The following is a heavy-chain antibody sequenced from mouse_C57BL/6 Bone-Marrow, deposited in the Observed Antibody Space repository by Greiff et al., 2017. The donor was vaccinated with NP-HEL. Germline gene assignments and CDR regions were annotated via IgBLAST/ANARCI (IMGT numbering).Heavy chain of an antibody. J-gene: IGHJ1*03. D-gene: IGHD1-1*01. V-gene: IGHV1-75*01. Sequence: VQLQQPGPELVKPGASVKISCKASGYTFTDYYINWVKQRPGQGLEWIGWIFPGSGSTYYNEKFKGKATLTVDKSSSTAYMLLSSLTSEDAAVYFCARGTDYYYGSSAYWYFDVWGTGTTVTVSS. CDR2: IFPGSGST. CDR1: GYTFTDYY. CDR3: ARGTDYYYGSSAYWYFDV.